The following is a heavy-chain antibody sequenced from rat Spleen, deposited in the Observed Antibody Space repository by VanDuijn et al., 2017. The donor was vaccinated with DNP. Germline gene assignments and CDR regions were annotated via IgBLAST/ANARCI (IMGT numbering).Heavy chain of an antibody. J-gene: IGHJ3*01. D-gene: IGHD1-11*01. CDR1: GFTFSNYG. CDR3: TTARGGFAY. Sequence: EVQLVESGGGLVQPGRSLKLSCAASGFTFSNYGMAWVRQAPKKGLEWVATISYDGSSTYYRDSVKGRFTISRDNAKSTLYLQMDSLRSEDTATYYCTTARGGFAYWGQGTLVTVSS. CDR2: ISYDGSST. V-gene: IGHV5-29*01.